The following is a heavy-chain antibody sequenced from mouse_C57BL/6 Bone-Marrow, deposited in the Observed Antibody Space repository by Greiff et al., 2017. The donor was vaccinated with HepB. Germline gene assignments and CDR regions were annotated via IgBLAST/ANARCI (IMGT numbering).Heavy chain of an antibody. J-gene: IGHJ3*01. Sequence: DVHLVESGGGLVKPGGSLKLSCAASGFTFSSYAMSWVRQTPEKRLEWVATISDGGSYTYYPDNVKGRFTISRDNAKNNLYLQMSHLKSEDTAMNYCARDQVLWYRFAYWGQGTLVTVSA. CDR2: ISDGGSYT. V-gene: IGHV5-4*01. CDR3: ARDQVLWYRFAY. D-gene: IGHD2-1*01. CDR1: GFTFSSYA.